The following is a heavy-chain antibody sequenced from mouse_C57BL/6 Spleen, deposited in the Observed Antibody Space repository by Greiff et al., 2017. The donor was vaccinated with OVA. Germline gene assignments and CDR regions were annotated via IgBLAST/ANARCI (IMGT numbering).Heavy chain of an antibody. Sequence: EVHLVESGGGLVKPGGSLKLSCAASGFTFSSYSMSWVRQTPEKRLEWVATISGGGGNTYYPDSVKGRFTISRDNAKNTLYLQMSSLRSEDTALYYCARQDRGRAWFAYWGQGTLVTVSA. V-gene: IGHV5-9*01. CDR2: ISGGGGNT. D-gene: IGHD3-1*01. CDR1: GFTFSSYS. CDR3: ARQDRGRAWFAY. J-gene: IGHJ3*01.